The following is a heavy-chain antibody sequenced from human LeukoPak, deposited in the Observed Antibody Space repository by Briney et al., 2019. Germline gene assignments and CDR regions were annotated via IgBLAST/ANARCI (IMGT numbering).Heavy chain of an antibody. CDR1: GGSISSYY. CDR2: IYYSGST. Sequence: SETLSLTCTVSGGSISSYYWSWIRQPPGKGLEWIGYIYYSGSTNYNPSLKSRVTISVGTSKNQFSLKLSSVTAADTAVYYCAKMKYSSSSWYFQHWGQGTLVTVSS. J-gene: IGHJ1*01. V-gene: IGHV4-59*01. CDR3: AKMKYSSSSWYFQH. D-gene: IGHD6-6*01.